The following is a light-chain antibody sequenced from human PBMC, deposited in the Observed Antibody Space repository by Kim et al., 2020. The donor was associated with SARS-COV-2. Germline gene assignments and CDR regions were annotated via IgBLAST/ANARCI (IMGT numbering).Light chain of an antibody. V-gene: IGLV2-8*01. Sequence: GQSVTISCTGTSSDVGGYNYVSWYQQHPGKAPKLMIYEVNKRPSGVPDRFSGSKSGNTASLTVSGLQDEDEADYYCSSYAGSNNLVFGGGTQLTVL. CDR2: EVN. CDR1: SSDVGGYNY. CDR3: SSYAGSNNLV. J-gene: IGLJ2*01.